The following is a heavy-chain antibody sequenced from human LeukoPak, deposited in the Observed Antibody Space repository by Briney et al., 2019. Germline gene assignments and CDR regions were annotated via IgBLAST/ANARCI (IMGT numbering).Heavy chain of an antibody. CDR2: ISPYNGGP. Sequence: GASVKVSCKASGYTFTSYDINWVRQATGQGLEWMGWISPYNGGPKYAEKFQGRVTMTSDTSINTAYMELSTLRSDDTAIYYCATSVGFFDYLSQGDYYFDYWGQGTLVAVSS. J-gene: IGHJ4*02. CDR1: GYTFTSYD. CDR3: ATSVGFFDYLSQGDYYFDY. V-gene: IGHV1-2*02. D-gene: IGHD3-9*01.